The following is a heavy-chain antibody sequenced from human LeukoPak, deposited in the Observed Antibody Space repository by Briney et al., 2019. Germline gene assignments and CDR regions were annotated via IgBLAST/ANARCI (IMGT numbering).Heavy chain of an antibody. J-gene: IGHJ3*02. CDR1: GFTFSSYG. CDR2: IWYDGSNK. D-gene: IGHD6-13*01. CDR3: ARWARAAGDAFDI. V-gene: IGHV3-33*01. Sequence: GRSLRLSCAASGFTFSSYGMHWVRQAPGKGLEWVAVIWYDGSNKYYADSVKGRFTISRDNSKNTLYLQMNSLRAEDTAVYYCARWARAAGDAFDIWAKGQWSPSLQ.